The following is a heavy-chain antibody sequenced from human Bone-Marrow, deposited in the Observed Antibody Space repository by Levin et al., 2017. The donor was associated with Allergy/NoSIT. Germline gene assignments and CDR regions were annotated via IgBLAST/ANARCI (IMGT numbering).Heavy chain of an antibody. CDR1: GFTLSSYE. V-gene: IGHV3-13*04. J-gene: IGHJ6*03. CDR3: ARGGSGWYYRYKDV. CDR2: VGVAGDT. Sequence: PGGSLRLSCAASGFTLSSYEMHWVRQVRGKGLEWVSNVGVAGDTYYAGSVEGRFTTSRENAKNSVYLQMNSLRGGDTAVYYCARGGSGWYYRYKDVWGKGTTVTVSS. D-gene: IGHD3-10*01.